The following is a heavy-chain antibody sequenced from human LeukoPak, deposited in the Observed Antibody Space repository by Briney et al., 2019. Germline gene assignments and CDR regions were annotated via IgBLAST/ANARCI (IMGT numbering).Heavy chain of an antibody. CDR2: ISAHNGNR. D-gene: IGHD5-12*01. J-gene: IGHJ6*03. CDR1: GYTFTSSG. V-gene: IGHV1-18*01. Sequence: GASVKVSCKTSGYTFTSSGINWVRQAPGQGLEWMGWISAHNGNRNYGQKFQGRVTMTTDTSTSTAFMELRSLRSDDTAVYYCARVKLATIGGYYYYYFMDVWGKGTTVTISS. CDR3: ARVKLATIGGYYYYYFMDV.